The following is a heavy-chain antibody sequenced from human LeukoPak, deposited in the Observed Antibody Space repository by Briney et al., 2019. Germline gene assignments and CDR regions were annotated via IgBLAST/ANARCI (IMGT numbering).Heavy chain of an antibody. CDR2: INHSGST. D-gene: IGHD3-22*01. J-gene: IGHJ6*02. CDR1: GGSFSGYY. V-gene: IGHV4-34*01. CDR3: ARGGPDSSGYYYYYYYYGMDV. Sequence: SETPSLTCTVHGGSFSGYYWSWIRQPPGKGLEWIGEINHSGSTNYNPSLKSRVTISVDTSKNQFSLKLSSVTAADTAVYYCARGGPDSSGYYYYYYYYGMDVWGQGTTVTVSS.